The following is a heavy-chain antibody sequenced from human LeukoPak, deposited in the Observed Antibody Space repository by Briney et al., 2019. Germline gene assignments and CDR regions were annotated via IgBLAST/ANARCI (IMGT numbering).Heavy chain of an antibody. J-gene: IGHJ1*01. CDR3: ARDLDSSWTGYFQP. V-gene: IGHV1-2*02. D-gene: IGHD6-13*01. CDR2: INPDSGGT. Sequence: ASVKVSCKASAYTFTGYYMHWVRQAPGQGLEWMGWINPDSGGTNYAQKFQGRVTMTWDTSITTAYMELSSLTSDDTAVYYCARDLDSSWTGYFQPWGQGTLVTVSS. CDR1: AYTFTGYY.